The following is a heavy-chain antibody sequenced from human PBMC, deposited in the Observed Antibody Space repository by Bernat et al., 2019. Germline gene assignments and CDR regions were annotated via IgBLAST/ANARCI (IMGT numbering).Heavy chain of an antibody. Sequence: QVQLLESGGGVVQPGRSLRLSCAASGFTFSSYGMHWVRQAPGKGLEWVAVISYDGSNKYYADSVKGRFTISRDNSKNTLYLQMNSLRAEDTAVYYCAKGDSSGWYYFDYWGQGTLVTVSS. CDR2: ISYDGSNK. CDR3: AKGDSSGWYYFDY. CDR1: GFTFSSYG. D-gene: IGHD6-19*01. V-gene: IGHV3-30*18. J-gene: IGHJ4*02.